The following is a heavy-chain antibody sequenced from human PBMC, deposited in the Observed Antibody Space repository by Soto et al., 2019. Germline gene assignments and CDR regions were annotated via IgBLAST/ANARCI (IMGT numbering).Heavy chain of an antibody. CDR3: AKDHGGPPIAAAALFDY. CDR2: ISGSGGST. Sequence: GGSLRLSCAASGFTFSSYAMSWVRQAPGKGLEWVSAISGSGGSTYYADSVKGRFTISRDNSKNTLYLQMNSLRAEDTAVYYCAKDHGGPPIAAAALFDYWGQGTLVTVSS. J-gene: IGHJ4*02. CDR1: GFTFSSYA. V-gene: IGHV3-23*01. D-gene: IGHD6-13*01.